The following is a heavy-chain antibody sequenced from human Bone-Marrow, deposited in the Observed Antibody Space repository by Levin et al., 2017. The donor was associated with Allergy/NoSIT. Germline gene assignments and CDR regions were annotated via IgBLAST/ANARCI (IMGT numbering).Heavy chain of an antibody. CDR3: ASLTMTRTLDAFDI. CDR2: IYYSGST. Sequence: SQTLSLTCTVSGGSISSSSYYWGWVRQPPGKGLEWIGSIYYSGSTYYNPSLKSRVTISVDTSKNQFSLKLSSVTAADTAVYYCASLTMTRTLDAFDIWGQGTMVTVSS. J-gene: IGHJ3*02. D-gene: IGHD3-22*01. V-gene: IGHV4-39*01. CDR1: GGSISSSSYY.